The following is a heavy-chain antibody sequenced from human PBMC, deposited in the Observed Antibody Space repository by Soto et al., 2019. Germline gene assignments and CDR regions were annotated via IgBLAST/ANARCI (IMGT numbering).Heavy chain of an antibody. Sequence: QVQLVQSGAEVKKPGASVKVSCKASGYTFTSYAMHWVRQAPGQRLEWMGWINAGNGNTKYSQKFQGRVTITRDTSASTAYMELSSLRSEDTAVYYCAREAGRTAKYSYYYYYMDVWGKGTTVTVSS. CDR1: GYTFTSYA. CDR2: INAGNGNT. CDR3: AREAGRTAKYSYYYYYMDV. D-gene: IGHD5-18*01. V-gene: IGHV1-3*01. J-gene: IGHJ6*03.